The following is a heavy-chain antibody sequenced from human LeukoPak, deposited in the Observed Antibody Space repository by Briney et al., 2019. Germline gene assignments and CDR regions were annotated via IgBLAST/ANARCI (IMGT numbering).Heavy chain of an antibody. CDR2: GST. D-gene: IGHD5-18*01. V-gene: IGHV4-4*08. Sequence: SETLSLTCTVSGGSISSSYWSWIRQPPGRGLEWVGGSTNYNPSLKSRVTISVDTSKNQFSLKLSSVTAADTAVYYCCSSAAMGYRYPYYYGMDVWGQGTTVTVSS. J-gene: IGHJ6*02. CDR1: GGSISSSY. CDR3: CSSAAMGYRYPYYYGMDV.